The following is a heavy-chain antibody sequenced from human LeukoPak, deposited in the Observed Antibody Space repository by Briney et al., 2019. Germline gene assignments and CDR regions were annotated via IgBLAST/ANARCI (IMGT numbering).Heavy chain of an antibody. J-gene: IGHJ4*02. D-gene: IGHD3-10*01. V-gene: IGHV4-34*01. Sequence: SETLSLTCAVYGGSFSGYYWSWIRQPPGKGLEWIGEINHSGSTNYNPSLKSRVTISVDTSKNQFSLKPSSVTAADTAVYYCARGPLVYGSGSYFPYYFDYWGQGTLVTVSS. CDR2: INHSGST. CDR1: GGSFSGYY. CDR3: ARGPLVYGSGSYFPYYFDY.